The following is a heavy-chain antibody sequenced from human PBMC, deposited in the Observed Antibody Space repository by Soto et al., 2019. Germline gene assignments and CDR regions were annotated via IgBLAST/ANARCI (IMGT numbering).Heavy chain of an antibody. J-gene: IGHJ6*02. D-gene: IGHD6-6*01. Sequence: ASVNGSWKASGYAFTSYAMHWVIQAPGQRLEWMGWINAGNGNTKYSQKFQGRVTITRDTSASTAYMELSSLRSEDTAVYYCAREAGGSSSLYYYYGMDLWGQGTTVTVSS. CDR3: AREAGGSSSLYYYYGMDL. V-gene: IGHV1-3*01. CDR2: INAGNGNT. CDR1: GYAFTSYA.